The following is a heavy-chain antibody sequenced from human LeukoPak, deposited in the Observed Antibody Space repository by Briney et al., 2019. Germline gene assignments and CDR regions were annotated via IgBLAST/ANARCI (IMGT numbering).Heavy chain of an antibody. D-gene: IGHD2-2*01. V-gene: IGHV4-31*03. CDR1: GGSISSGGYY. CDR2: IYYSGST. Sequence: SQTLSLTCTVSGGSISSGGYYWSWIRQHPGKGLEWIGYIYYSGSTNYNPSLKSRVTISVDTSKNQFSLKLSSVTAADTAVYYCARGHYSIVVVPAAKGTWFDPWGQGTLVTVSS. CDR3: ARGHYSIVVVPAAKGTWFDP. J-gene: IGHJ5*02.